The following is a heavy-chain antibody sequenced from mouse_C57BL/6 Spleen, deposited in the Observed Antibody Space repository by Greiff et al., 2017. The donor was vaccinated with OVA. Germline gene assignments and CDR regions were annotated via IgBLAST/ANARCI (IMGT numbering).Heavy chain of an antibody. D-gene: IGHD4-1*01. CDR2: IWSGGST. J-gene: IGHJ2*01. Sequence: QVQLQQSGPGLVQPSQCLSITCTVSGFSLTSYGVHWVRQSPGKGLEWLGVIWSGGSTDYNAAFISRLSISKDNSKSQVFFKMNSLQADDTAIYYCARNYWDVYYFDYWGQGTTLTVSS. V-gene: IGHV2-2*01. CDR1: GFSLTSYG. CDR3: ARNYWDVYYFDY.